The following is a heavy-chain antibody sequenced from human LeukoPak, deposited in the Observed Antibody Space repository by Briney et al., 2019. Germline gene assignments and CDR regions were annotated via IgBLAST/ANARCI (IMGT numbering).Heavy chain of an antibody. CDR2: INHSGST. J-gene: IGHJ4*02. Sequence: PSETLSLTCAVYGGSFSGYYWSWIRQPPGKGLEWIGEINHSGSTNYNPSLKSRVTISVDTSKNQFSLKLSSVTAADTAVYYCARMRRPANYYYDSSGYGHFDDWGQGTLVTVSS. CDR1: GGSFSGYY. D-gene: IGHD3-22*01. V-gene: IGHV4-34*01. CDR3: ARMRRPANYYYDSSGYGHFDD.